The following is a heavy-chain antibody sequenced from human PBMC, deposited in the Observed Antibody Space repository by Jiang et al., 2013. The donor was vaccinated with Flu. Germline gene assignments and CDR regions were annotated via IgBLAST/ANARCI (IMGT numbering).Heavy chain of an antibody. D-gene: IGHD1-7*01. J-gene: IGHJ5*02. CDR2: IYHSGST. V-gene: IGHV4-4*02. Sequence: TCAVSGGSISSSNWWSWVRQPPGKGLEWIGEIYHSGSTNYNPSLKSRVTISVDKSKNQFSLKLSSVTAADTAVYYCARVGGGGTTLMHWFDPWGQGTLVTVSS. CDR1: GGSISSSNW. CDR3: ARVGGGGTTLMHWFDP.